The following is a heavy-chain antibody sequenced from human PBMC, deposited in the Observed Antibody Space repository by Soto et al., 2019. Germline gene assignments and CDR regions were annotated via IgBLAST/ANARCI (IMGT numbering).Heavy chain of an antibody. CDR3: ARDRVIVVVPAAIHNYGMDV. D-gene: IGHD2-2*02. J-gene: IGHJ6*02. CDR1: GDSVASNSAA. V-gene: IGHV6-1*01. Sequence: PSQTLALTCAISGDSVASNSAAWNWIRQSPSRGLEWLGRTYYRSKWYTDYAVSVKSRITINPDTSQNQFSLQLNSVTPEDTAVYYCARDRVIVVVPAAIHNYGMDVWGQGTTVTVSS. CDR2: TYYRSKWYT.